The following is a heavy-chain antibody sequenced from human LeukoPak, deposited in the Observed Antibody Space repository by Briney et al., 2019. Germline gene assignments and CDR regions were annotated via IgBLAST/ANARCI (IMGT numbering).Heavy chain of an antibody. CDR3: ARGFCSGGSCSSFDY. V-gene: IGHV1-18*01. CDR2: ISAYNGDT. Sequence: ASVKVSCKASGYTFTSYGISWVRQAPGQGLEWMGWISAYNGDTDYAQKLQGRVTMTTDTSTSTAYMELRSLRSDDTAVYYCARGFCSGGSCSSFDYWGQGTLVTVSS. D-gene: IGHD2-15*01. CDR1: GYTFTSYG. J-gene: IGHJ4*02.